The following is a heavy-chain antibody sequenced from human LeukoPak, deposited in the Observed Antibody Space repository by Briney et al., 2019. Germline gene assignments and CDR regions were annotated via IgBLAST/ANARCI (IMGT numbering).Heavy chain of an antibody. Sequence: GGSLRLSCAASGFTFSSYWMHWVRQAPGKGLVWVSRINSDGSSTSYADSVEGRFTISRDNAKNTLYLQMNSLRAEDTAVYYCARGNVVSPPDYWGQGTLVTVSS. CDR1: GFTFSSYW. CDR2: INSDGSST. V-gene: IGHV3-74*01. D-gene: IGHD2-8*01. J-gene: IGHJ4*02. CDR3: ARGNVVSPPDY.